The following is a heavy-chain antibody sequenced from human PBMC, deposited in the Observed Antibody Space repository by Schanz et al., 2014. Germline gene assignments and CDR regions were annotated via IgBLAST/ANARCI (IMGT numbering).Heavy chain of an antibody. J-gene: IGHJ4*02. Sequence: EVQLVESGGGLVQPGRSLRLSCAASGFTFSSYAMSWVRQASGKGLEWVSAISGSGASTYYADSVKGRFTISRDNSKNTLYLQMNSLRAEDTAVYYCAKDQGSYGSGSYSYFDYWGQGTLATVSS. CDR2: ISGSGAST. D-gene: IGHD3-10*01. CDR3: AKDQGSYGSGSYSYFDY. V-gene: IGHV3-23*04. CDR1: GFTFSSYA.